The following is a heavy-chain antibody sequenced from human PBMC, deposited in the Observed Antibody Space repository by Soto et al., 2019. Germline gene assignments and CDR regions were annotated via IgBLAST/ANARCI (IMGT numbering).Heavy chain of an antibody. V-gene: IGHV4-59*01. CDR3: SSSREDIVVVPAAIGAFDI. CDR1: GGSISSYY. J-gene: IGHJ3*02. Sequence: SETLSLTCTVSGGSISSYYWSWIRQPPGKGLEWIGYIYYSGSTNYNPSLKSRVTISVDTSKNQFSLKLSSVTAADTAVYYCSSSREDIVVVPAAIGAFDIWGQGTMVTVSS. D-gene: IGHD2-2*01. CDR2: IYYSGST.